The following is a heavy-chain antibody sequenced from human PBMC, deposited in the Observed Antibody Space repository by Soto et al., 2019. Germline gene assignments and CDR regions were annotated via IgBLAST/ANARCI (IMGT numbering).Heavy chain of an antibody. CDR3: ARGVAARRGSFDY. CDR2: ISSSDGRT. Sequence: PGGSLRLSCAASGLTFSSYAMTWVRQAPGKGLEWVSAISSSDGRTYYADSVKGRFTTSRDNSRNTLYLQMNSLRADDTAIYYCARGVAARRGSFDYWGQGTLVTVSS. J-gene: IGHJ4*02. V-gene: IGHV3-23*01. CDR1: GLTFSSYA. D-gene: IGHD6-6*01.